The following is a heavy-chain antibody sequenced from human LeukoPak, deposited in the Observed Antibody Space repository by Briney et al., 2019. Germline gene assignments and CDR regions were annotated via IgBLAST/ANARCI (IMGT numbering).Heavy chain of an antibody. Sequence: SETLSLTCTVSGDSINNYYWSWIRQPPGKGLEWIGYIYYSGSTNYNPSLKSRVTISVDTSKNQFSLKLSSVTAADTAVYYCAREADTVVVPAAMGFDLWGRGTLVTVSS. D-gene: IGHD2-2*01. V-gene: IGHV4-59*01. CDR2: IYYSGST. CDR1: GDSINNYY. CDR3: AREADTVVVPAAMGFDL. J-gene: IGHJ2*01.